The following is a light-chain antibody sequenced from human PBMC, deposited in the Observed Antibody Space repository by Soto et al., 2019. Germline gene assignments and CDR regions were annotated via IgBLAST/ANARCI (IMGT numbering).Light chain of an antibody. J-gene: IGKJ4*01. CDR1: QTINTF. CDR3: QQLESYPST. CDR2: AAS. Sequence: DIQVTQSPPTLSASVGDRVTITCRASQTINTFLAWYQQKPGKAPKLLIYAASTLQSGVPSRFSGSGSGTDFTLTISSLQHEDFATYYCQQLESYPSTFGGGTKV. V-gene: IGKV1-9*01.